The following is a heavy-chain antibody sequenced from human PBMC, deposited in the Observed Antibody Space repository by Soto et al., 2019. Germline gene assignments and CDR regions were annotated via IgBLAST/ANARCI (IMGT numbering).Heavy chain of an antibody. J-gene: IGHJ1*01. D-gene: IGHD2-15*01. CDR1: GGSFSGYY. CDR2: INHSGST. V-gene: IGHV4-34*01. CDR3: ARVSGPYSEYLQH. Sequence: PSETLSLTCAVYGGSFSGYYWTWIRQPPGTGLEWIGEINHSGSTNYNPSLKSRVTISVDTSKNQFSLKLSSVTAADTAVYYCARVSGPYSEYLQHWGQGTLVTVSS.